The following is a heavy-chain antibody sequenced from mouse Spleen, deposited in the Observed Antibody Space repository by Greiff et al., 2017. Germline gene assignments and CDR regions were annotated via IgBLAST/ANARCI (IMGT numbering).Heavy chain of an antibody. CDR3: ARNYGSLHYYAMDY. Sequence: VQLQQSGPVLVKPGASVKMSCKASGYTFTDYYMNWVKQSHGKSLEWIGVINPYNGGTSYNQKFKGKATLTVDKSSSTAYMELNSLTSEDSAVYYCARNYGSLHYYAMDYWGQGTSVTVSS. V-gene: IGHV1-19*01. CDR1: GYTFTDYY. D-gene: IGHD1-1*01. J-gene: IGHJ4*01. CDR2: INPYNGGT.